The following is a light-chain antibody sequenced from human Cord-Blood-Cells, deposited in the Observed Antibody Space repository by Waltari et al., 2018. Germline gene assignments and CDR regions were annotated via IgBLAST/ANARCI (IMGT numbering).Light chain of an antibody. Sequence: EIVLTQSPGTLSLSPGESATTSCKASQSVSSSYLAWSQQKPGQAPRLLIYGATSRAACIPDRFSGSGSGTDFTLTISRLEPEDLAVYYCQQDGSSPYTFGQGTKLEIK. V-gene: IGKV3-20*01. J-gene: IGKJ2*01. CDR1: QSVSSSY. CDR3: QQDGSSPYT. CDR2: GAT.